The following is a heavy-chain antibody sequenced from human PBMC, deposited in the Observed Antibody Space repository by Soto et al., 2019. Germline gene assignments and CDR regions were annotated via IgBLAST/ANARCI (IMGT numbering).Heavy chain of an antibody. CDR3: AADLYDSSDVKDLGVY. CDR1: GFTFTSSA. CDR2: IVIGRGNT. Sequence: SVKVSCKASGFTFTSSAVQWVRQARGQRLEWIGWIVIGRGNTNYAQKFQERVTITRDMSTSTAYMELSSLRSEDTAVYYCAADLYDSSDVKDLGVYWGRGTLVT. J-gene: IGHJ4*02. D-gene: IGHD3-22*01. V-gene: IGHV1-58*01.